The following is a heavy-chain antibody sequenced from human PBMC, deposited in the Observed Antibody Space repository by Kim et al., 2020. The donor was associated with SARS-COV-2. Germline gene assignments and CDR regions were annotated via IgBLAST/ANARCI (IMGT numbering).Heavy chain of an antibody. CDR3: ARSGEPLHFAYYYYGMDV. D-gene: IGHD4-4*01. Sequence: KSRVTISVDTSKNQFSLKLSSVTAADTAVYYCARSGEPLHFAYYYYGMDVWGQGTTVTVSS. J-gene: IGHJ6*02. V-gene: IGHV4-59*01.